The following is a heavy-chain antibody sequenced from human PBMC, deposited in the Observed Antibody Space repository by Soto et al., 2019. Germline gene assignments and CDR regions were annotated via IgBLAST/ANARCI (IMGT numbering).Heavy chain of an antibody. J-gene: IGHJ3*02. CDR3: ARSSSGGCPDAFDI. D-gene: IGHD6-19*01. V-gene: IGHV3-7*03. CDR1: GFTFSSYW. CDR2: IKQDGSEK. Sequence: GGSLRLSCAASGFTFSSYWMSWVRQAPGKGLEWVANIKQDGSEKYYVDSVKGRFTISRDNAKNSLYLQMNSLRAEDPAVYYCARSSSGGCPDAFDIWGQGTMVTVSS.